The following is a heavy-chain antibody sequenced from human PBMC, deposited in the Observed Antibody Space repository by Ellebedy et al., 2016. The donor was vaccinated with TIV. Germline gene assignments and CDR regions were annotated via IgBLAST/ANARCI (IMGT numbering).Heavy chain of an antibody. CDR1: GFTFSSYG. D-gene: IGHD6-6*01. J-gene: IGHJ4*02. CDR2: ISYDGSEK. V-gene: IGHV3-30*03. CDR3: ARVYSSYYFDY. Sequence: GESLKISCAASGFTFSSYGMHWVRQAPGKGLEWVAFISYDGSEKSYAGSVKGRFTISRDKSKKTLYVEMSSLRTEDTAVYYCARVYSSYYFDYWGQGTLVTVSS.